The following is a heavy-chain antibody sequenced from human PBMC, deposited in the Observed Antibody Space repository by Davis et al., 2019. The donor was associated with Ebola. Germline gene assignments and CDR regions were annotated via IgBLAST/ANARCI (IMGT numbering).Heavy chain of an antibody. CDR3: ARGGIRGYYYYMDV. Sequence: GGSLRLSCVASGFTFSYYYMTWIRQAPGKGLEWVSYITSSGTITYYADSVKGRFSISRDNAKNSLYLQMNSLRVEDTAVYYCARGGIRGYYYYMDVWGKGTTVTVSS. CDR2: ITSSGTIT. J-gene: IGHJ6*03. V-gene: IGHV3-11*04. CDR1: GFTFSYYY. D-gene: IGHD3-10*01.